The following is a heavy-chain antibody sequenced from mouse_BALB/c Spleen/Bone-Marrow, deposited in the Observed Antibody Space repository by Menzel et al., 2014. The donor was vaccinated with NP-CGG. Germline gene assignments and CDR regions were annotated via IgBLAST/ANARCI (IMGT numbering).Heavy chain of an antibody. Sequence: EVKVVESGGGLVQPGGSLKLSCAASGFDFSRYWMSWVRQAPGNGLEWIGEINPDSSTINHTPSLKDKFIISRDNAKNTLYLQMSKVRSEDTALYYCARNAYYAMDYWGQGTSVTVSS. CDR2: INPDSSTI. CDR1: GFDFSRYW. J-gene: IGHJ4*01. V-gene: IGHV4-1*02. CDR3: ARNAYYAMDY.